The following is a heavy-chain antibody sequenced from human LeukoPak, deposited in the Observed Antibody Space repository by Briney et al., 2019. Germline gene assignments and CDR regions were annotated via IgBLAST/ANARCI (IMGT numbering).Heavy chain of an antibody. CDR3: ARDAGHQLSRRNYYAMDV. J-gene: IGHJ6*02. V-gene: IGHV6-1*01. CDR2: TYYRSKWYN. D-gene: IGHD2-2*01. Sequence: SQTLSLTCAISGDSVSSNSAAWNWIRQSPSRGLEWLGRTYYRSKWYNDYAVSVKSRITINPDTSKNQFSLKVNSVTAADTAVYYCARDAGHQLSRRNYYAMDVWGQGTTVTVSS. CDR1: GDSVSSNSAA.